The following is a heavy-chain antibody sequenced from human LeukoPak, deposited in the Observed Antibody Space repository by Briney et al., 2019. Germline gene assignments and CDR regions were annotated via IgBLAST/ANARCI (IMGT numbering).Heavy chain of an antibody. Sequence: ASVTVSFKASGYTFTDYYIHWVRQAPGQGLEWMGWINPNTGDTNYPQMFQDRVTMTRYTSISTAYLDLSSLRSDDTAVYYCARDNRHIQLWPPYYMDVWGKGTTVTVSS. D-gene: IGHD5-18*01. CDR1: GYTFTDYY. J-gene: IGHJ6*03. V-gene: IGHV1-2*02. CDR3: ARDNRHIQLWPPYYMDV. CDR2: INPNTGDT.